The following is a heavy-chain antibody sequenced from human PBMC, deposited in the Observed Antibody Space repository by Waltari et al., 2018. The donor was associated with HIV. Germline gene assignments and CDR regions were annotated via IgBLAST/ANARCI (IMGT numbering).Heavy chain of an antibody. J-gene: IGHJ4*02. CDR1: GYTCTAYN. Sequence: QVQLVQSGPDVKKPGAAVEVSCKASGYTCTAYNLHWGRQAPGQGPEWEARWRGRLNPNTGDTSYAPDDDRRVTMTKDTAVSTTYMEVRSLSSNDTALYYCATGEAISLTGVPPGCRFDFWGQGTLVTGSS. CDR3: ATGEAISLTGVPPGCRFDF. V-gene: IGHV1-2*06. CDR2: LNPNTGDT. D-gene: IGHD2-2*02.